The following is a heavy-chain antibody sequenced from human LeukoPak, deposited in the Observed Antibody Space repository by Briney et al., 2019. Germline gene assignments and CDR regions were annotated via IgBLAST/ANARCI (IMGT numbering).Heavy chain of an antibody. CDR2: ITSNSGYV. CDR3: VQDSYAISSSGSTFAS. Sequence: AGGSLRLSCTVSGFIFEDYAMHWVRQVPGKGLEWVSSITSNSGYVAYADSVKGRFSISRDNAKNSLYLQMNSLRTEDMAVYYGVQDSYAISSSGSTFASWGQGTLVTVSS. D-gene: IGHD2-2*01. J-gene: IGHJ4*02. CDR1: GFIFEDYA. V-gene: IGHV3-9*03.